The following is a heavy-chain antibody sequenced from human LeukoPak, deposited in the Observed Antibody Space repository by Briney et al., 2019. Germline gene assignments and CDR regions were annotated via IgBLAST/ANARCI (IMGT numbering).Heavy chain of an antibody. J-gene: IGHJ4*02. V-gene: IGHV4-4*09. CDR3: ARHEGYSGYDRFDY. CDR1: GGSISSYY. CDR2: IYTSGIT. Sequence: SETLSLTCTVSGGSISSYYWSWIRQPPGKGLEWIGYIYTSGITNYNPSLKSRVTISVDTSKNQFSLKLSSVTAADTAVYYCARHEGYSGYDRFDYWGQGTLVTVSS. D-gene: IGHD5-12*01.